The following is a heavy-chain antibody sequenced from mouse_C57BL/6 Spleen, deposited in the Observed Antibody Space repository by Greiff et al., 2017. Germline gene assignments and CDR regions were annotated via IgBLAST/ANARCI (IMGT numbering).Heavy chain of an antibody. CDR1: GYTFTSYW. Sequence: QVQLQQPGAELVKPGASVKMSCKASGYTFTSYWITWVKQRPGQGLEWIGDIYPGSGSTNYNEKFKSKATLTVDTSSSTAYMQLSSLTSDDSAVYYCARGLCGSSGGYFDVWGTGTTVTVSS. CDR2: IYPGSGST. D-gene: IGHD1-1*01. V-gene: IGHV1-55*01. CDR3: ARGLCGSSGGYFDV. J-gene: IGHJ1*03.